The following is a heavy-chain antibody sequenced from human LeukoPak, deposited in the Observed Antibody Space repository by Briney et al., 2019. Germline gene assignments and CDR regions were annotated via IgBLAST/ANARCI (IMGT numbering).Heavy chain of an antibody. CDR2: ITASDGA. CDR1: GFTSSNSH. V-gene: IGHV3-69-1*01. J-gene: IGHJ4*02. D-gene: IGHD5-12*01. CDR3: ARDDSGYDYLFGY. Sequence: GGSLRLSCAASGFTSSNSHMSWVRQAPGKGLEWVSSITASDGAYYADPVKGRFTISRGSARNTQYLQMNSLRAEDTAVYYCARDDSGYDYLFGYWGQGTLVTVSS.